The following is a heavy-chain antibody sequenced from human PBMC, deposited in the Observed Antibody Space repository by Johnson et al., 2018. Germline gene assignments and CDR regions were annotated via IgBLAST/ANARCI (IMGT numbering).Heavy chain of an antibody. CDR3: APVIAVPGTLDFQH. CDR2: ISYDGSNK. CDR1: GFTFRSFG. D-gene: IGHD6-19*01. V-gene: IGHV3-30*03. J-gene: IGHJ1*01. Sequence: QVQLVESGGGVVQPGRSLRLSCVVSGFTFRSFGMNWVRQAPGKGLEWVAVISYDGSNKYYADSVKGRFTISRDNSKNPLYLQMNSLRAEDTAVYYCAPVIAVPGTLDFQHWGQGTLVIVSS.